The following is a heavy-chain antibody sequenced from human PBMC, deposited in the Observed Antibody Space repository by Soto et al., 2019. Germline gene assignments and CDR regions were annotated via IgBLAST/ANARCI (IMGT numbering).Heavy chain of an antibody. CDR3: ARGPMGGWFDP. CDR1: GGSISSGGYY. J-gene: IGHJ5*02. Sequence: SETLSLTYTVSGGSISSGGYYWSWIRQHPGKGLEWIGYIYYSGSTYYNPSLKSRVTISVDTSKNQFSLKLSSVTAADTAVYYCARGPMGGWFDPWGQGTLVTVSS. V-gene: IGHV4-31*03. D-gene: IGHD3-16*01. CDR2: IYYSGST.